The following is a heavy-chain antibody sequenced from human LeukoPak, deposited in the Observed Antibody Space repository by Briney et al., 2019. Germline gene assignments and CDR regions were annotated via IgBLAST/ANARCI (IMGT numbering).Heavy chain of an antibody. CDR2: INHSGST. J-gene: IGHJ3*02. V-gene: IGHV4-34*01. Sequence: SETLSLTCAVYGGSFSGYYWSWIRQPPGKGLEWIGEINHSGSTNYNPSLKSRVTISVDTSKNQFSLKLSSVTAADTAVYYCARRPAGATVKRDAFDIWGQGTMVTVSS. CDR1: GGSFSGYY. D-gene: IGHD5-24*01. CDR3: ARRPAGATVKRDAFDI.